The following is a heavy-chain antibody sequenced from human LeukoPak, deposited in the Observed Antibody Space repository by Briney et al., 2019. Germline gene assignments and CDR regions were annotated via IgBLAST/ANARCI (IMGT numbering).Heavy chain of an antibody. D-gene: IGHD3-10*01. CDR3: ARTLSGSFYSDY. J-gene: IGHJ4*02. CDR2: IYTTGSP. Sequence: SETLSLTCTVSGVSISSSYWSWIRQPAGKGLEWIGRIYTTGSPNYNPSLKSRVTMSVDMSKNQFSLKLSSVTAADTAVYYCARTLSGSFYSDYWGQGTLVTVSS. CDR1: GVSISSSY. V-gene: IGHV4-4*07.